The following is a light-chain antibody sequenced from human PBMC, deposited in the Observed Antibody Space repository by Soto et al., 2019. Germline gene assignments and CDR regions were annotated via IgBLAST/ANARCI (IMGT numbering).Light chain of an antibody. Sequence: EIVMTQSPATLSVSPGERATLSCRASQSVSSNLAWYQQKPGQAPRLLIYGASTRATGIPARFSGSGSGTEFTLTISRLEPEDFAVYYCQQYGSSWTFGQGTKVDNK. CDR1: QSVSSN. CDR2: GAS. CDR3: QQYGSSWT. J-gene: IGKJ1*01. V-gene: IGKV3-15*01.